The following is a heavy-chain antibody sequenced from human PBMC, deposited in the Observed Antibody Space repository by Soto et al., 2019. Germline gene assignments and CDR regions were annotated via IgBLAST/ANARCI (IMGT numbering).Heavy chain of an antibody. Sequence: PSETLSLTCSVSGTVTFSGIYYWSWIRNRPGNGLECLGYIFNIGSAYYNPSLRSRATISLDTFKNEFSLTLRSVTAADTAVYFCARGYRGYDYNFDYLGQGLPITFSP. CDR3: ARGYRGYDYNFDY. CDR2: IFNIGSA. CDR1: GTVTFSGIYY. V-gene: IGHV4-31*03. J-gene: IGHJ4*02. D-gene: IGHD5-12*01.